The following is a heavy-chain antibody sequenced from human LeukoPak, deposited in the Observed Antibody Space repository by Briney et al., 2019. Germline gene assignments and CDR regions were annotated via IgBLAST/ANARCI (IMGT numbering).Heavy chain of an antibody. D-gene: IGHD3-3*02. V-gene: IGHV5-51*01. CDR3: ARPSAGSYSQFDY. Sequence: GESLKISCKGSGYRFANYWIAWVRQMPGKGLEWMGIINPGDSDARYSPSFQGQVTISVDKSISTAYLQWSSLMASDTAMYYCARPSAGSYSQFDYWGQGTLVTVSS. CDR2: INPGDSDA. CDR1: GYRFANYW. J-gene: IGHJ4*02.